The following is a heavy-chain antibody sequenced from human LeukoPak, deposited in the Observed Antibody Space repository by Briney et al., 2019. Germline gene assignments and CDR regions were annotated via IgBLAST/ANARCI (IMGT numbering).Heavy chain of an antibody. Sequence: ASVKVSCKVSGYTLTGLSMHWVRQAPGKGLEWMGGFDPEDGETIYAQKFQGRVTMTEDTSTDTAYMELSSLRSEDTAVYYCATDPPRFGELGGAFDIWGQGTMVTVSS. CDR1: GYTLTGLS. D-gene: IGHD3-10*01. CDR3: ATDPPRFGELGGAFDI. J-gene: IGHJ3*02. CDR2: FDPEDGET. V-gene: IGHV1-24*01.